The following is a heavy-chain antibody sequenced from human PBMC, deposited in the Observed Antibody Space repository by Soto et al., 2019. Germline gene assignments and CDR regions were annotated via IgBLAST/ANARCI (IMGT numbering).Heavy chain of an antibody. J-gene: IGHJ4*02. Sequence: PGGSLRLSCAASGFTFSSYSMNWVRQAPGKGLEWVSSISSSSSYIYYADSVKGRFTISRDNAKNSLYLQMNSLRAEDTAVYYCARGSFTYSGYDYWGQGTLVTVSS. CDR2: ISSSSSYI. D-gene: IGHD5-12*01. CDR1: GFTFSSYS. V-gene: IGHV3-21*01. CDR3: ARGSFTYSGYDY.